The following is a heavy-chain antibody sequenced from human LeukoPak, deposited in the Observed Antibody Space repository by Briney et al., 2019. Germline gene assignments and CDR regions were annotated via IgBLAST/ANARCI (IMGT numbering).Heavy chain of an antibody. Sequence: ASVKVSCKASGGTFSSYAISWVRQAPGQGLEWMGGIIPIFGTANYAQKFQGRVTITADESTSTANMELSSLRSEDTAVYYCARDRGYCSSTSCYAPFDYWGQGTLVTVSS. D-gene: IGHD2-2*01. CDR2: IIPIFGTA. CDR3: ARDRGYCSSTSCYAPFDY. CDR1: GGTFSSYA. V-gene: IGHV1-69*13. J-gene: IGHJ4*02.